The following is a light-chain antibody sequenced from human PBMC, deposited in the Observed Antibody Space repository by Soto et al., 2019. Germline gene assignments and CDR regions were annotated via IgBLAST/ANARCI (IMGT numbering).Light chain of an antibody. CDR3: SSYTSSSPSLYV. V-gene: IGLV2-14*01. CDR2: DVS. J-gene: IGLJ1*01. Sequence: QSVLTQPASVSGPPGQSITISCTGTSSDVGGYNYVSWYQQHPGKAPKLMIYDVSNRPSGVSNRFSGSKSGNTASLTVSGLQAEDEADYYCSSYTSSSPSLYVVGTGTKVTVL. CDR1: SSDVGGYNY.